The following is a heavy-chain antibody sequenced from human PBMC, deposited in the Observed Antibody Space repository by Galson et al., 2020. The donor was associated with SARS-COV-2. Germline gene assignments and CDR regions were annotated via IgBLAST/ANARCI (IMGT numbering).Heavy chain of an antibody. CDR2: IIPILGIA. V-gene: IGHV1-69*10. CDR1: GGTFSSYS. CDR3: ASTSGNYYYMDV. J-gene: IGHJ6*03. Sequence: SVKVSCKASGGTFSSYSISWVRQAPGQGPEWMGGIIPILGIANYAQKFQGRVTITADKSTSTAYMELSSLRSEDTAVYYCASTSGNYYYMDVWGKGNTVTVSS.